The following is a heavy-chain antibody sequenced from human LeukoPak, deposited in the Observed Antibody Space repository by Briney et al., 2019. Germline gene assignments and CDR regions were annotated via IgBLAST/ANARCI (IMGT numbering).Heavy chain of an antibody. CDR1: GFPFSSYS. J-gene: IGHJ3*02. CDR2: ISNIRSYI. Sequence: PGGSLRLSCAASGFPFSSYSMNGVRQAPGKGLEWGSSISNIRSYIYYADSVKGRFTISRDNAKNTLYLQMNSLRAEDTAVYYCARGHPAATYAFDIWGERTMATLSS. V-gene: IGHV3-21*04. D-gene: IGHD2-2*01. CDR3: ARGHPAATYAFDI.